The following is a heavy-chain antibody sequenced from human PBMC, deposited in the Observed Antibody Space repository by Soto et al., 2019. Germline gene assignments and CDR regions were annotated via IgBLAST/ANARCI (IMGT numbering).Heavy chain of an antibody. CDR2: IYSGGST. CDR3: AMYEDYYYDSSRARS. V-gene: IGHV3-66*01. D-gene: IGHD3-22*01. CDR1: GFTVSSNY. Sequence: EVQLVESGGGLVQPGGSLRLSCAASGFTVSSNYMSWVRQAPGKGLEWVSVIYSGGSTYYADSVKGRFTISRDNSKNTLYLQMNSLRAEDTAVYYCAMYEDYYYDSSRARSWGQGTLVTVSS. J-gene: IGHJ4*02.